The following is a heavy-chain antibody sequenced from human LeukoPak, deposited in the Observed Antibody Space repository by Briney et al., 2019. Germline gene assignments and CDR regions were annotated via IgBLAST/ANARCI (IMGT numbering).Heavy chain of an antibody. Sequence: PGGALRLSCADSVFTLSNYWMAWVRQAPRKGLEWVANIDQDGSEKESVDSVKGRFTNSRDNAKNSLYLQMSNLRAEDTAVYYCARWRGAQSEFEYWGQGTLVTVSS. D-gene: IGHD3-3*01. V-gene: IGHV3-7*01. CDR2: IDQDGSEK. CDR1: VFTLSNYW. CDR3: ARWRGAQSEFEY. J-gene: IGHJ4*02.